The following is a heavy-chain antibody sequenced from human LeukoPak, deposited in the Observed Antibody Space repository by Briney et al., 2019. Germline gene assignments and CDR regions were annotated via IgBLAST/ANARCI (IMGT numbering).Heavy chain of an antibody. Sequence: PGGSLRLSCAASGFTFRTYNMNWVRQAPGKGLEWVSVISTRSDAKYYANSVKGRFTISRDNSKNTLYLQMNSLRAEDTAVYYCAKLRLTGATDFFDYWGQGTLVTVSS. D-gene: IGHD1-7*01. J-gene: IGHJ4*02. CDR2: ISTRSDAK. V-gene: IGHV3-23*01. CDR3: AKLRLTGATDFFDY. CDR1: GFTFRTYN.